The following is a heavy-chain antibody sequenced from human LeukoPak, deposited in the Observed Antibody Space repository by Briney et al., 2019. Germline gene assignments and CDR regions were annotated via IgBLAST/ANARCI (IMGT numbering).Heavy chain of an antibody. Sequence: EGSMRLSCAASGFTFSSYAMSWVRQAPGKGLEWVSAISGSGSSTYYADSVKGRFTISRDNSKNTLYLQMNSLRAEDTAVYYCAKYDSSGYYFPYWGQGTLVTVSS. V-gene: IGHV3-23*01. CDR3: AKYDSSGYYFPY. CDR1: GFTFSSYA. D-gene: IGHD3-22*01. J-gene: IGHJ4*02. CDR2: ISGSGSST.